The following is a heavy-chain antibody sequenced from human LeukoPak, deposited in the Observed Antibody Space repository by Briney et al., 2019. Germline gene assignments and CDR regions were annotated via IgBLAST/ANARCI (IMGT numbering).Heavy chain of an antibody. CDR3: ARDEAAAGLDAFDI. CDR1: GGSISSYY. CDR2: IYYSGST. J-gene: IGHJ3*02. Sequence: SETLSLTCTVSGGSISSYYWSWIRQPPGKGLEWIGYIYYSGSTIYNPSLKSRVTISVDTSKNQFSLKLSSVTAADTAVYYCARDEAAAGLDAFDIWGQGTMVTVSS. D-gene: IGHD6-13*01. V-gene: IGHV4-59*01.